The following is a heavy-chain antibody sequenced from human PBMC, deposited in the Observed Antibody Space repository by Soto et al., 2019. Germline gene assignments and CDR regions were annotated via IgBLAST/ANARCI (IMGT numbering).Heavy chain of an antibody. D-gene: IGHD1-20*01. CDR1: GFTFSSYA. CDR3: AKGSATYNPSYFDY. Sequence: GSLRLSCVASGFTFSSYALSWVRQAPGKGLEWVSAITGDGGDTFHADSVRGRLTISRDKSRNTQYLQMDSLRAEDTALYYCAKGSATYNPSYFDYWGQGTLVTVSS. J-gene: IGHJ4*02. V-gene: IGHV3-23*01. CDR2: ITGDGGDT.